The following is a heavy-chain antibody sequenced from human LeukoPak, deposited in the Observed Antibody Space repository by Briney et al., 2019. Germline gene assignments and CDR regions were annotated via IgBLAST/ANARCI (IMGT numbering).Heavy chain of an antibody. CDR1: GGTFSSYA. CDR3: ARSYRRHFYYDSSAQQHYFDY. Sequence: SVKVSCKASGGTFSSYAISWVRQAPGQVLVWMGRIIPILGIANYAQKFQGRVTITADKSTSTAYMELRSLRSDDTAVYYCARSYRRHFYYDSSAQQHYFDYWGQGTLVTVSS. J-gene: IGHJ4*02. CDR2: IIPILGIA. D-gene: IGHD3-22*01. V-gene: IGHV1-69*04.